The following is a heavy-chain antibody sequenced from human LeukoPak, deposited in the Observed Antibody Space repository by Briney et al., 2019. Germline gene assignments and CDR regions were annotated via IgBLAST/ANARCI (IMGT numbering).Heavy chain of an antibody. CDR2: IYYSGST. J-gene: IGHJ4*02. CDR3: ARHAYHTAMVAFDY. V-gene: IGHV4-39*01. Sequence: PSETLSLTCTVSGGSISSSSYYWGWIRQPPGKGLEWIGSIYYSGSTYYNPSLKSRVTISVDTSKNQFSLKLSSVTAADTAVYYCARHAYHTAMVAFDYWGQGTLVTVSS. CDR1: GGSISSSSYY. D-gene: IGHD5-18*01.